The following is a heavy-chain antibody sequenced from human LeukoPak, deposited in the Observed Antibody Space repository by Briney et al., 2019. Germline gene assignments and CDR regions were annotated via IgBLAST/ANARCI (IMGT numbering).Heavy chain of an antibody. J-gene: IGHJ3*02. V-gene: IGHV3-20*04. CDR2: INWNGGST. CDR1: GSTFDDYG. D-gene: IGHD6-19*01. Sequence: GGSLRLSCAASGSTFDDYGMSWVRQAPGKGLEWVSGINWNGGSTGYADSVMGRFTISRDNAKNSLYLQMNSLRAEDTALYYCARDQGIAVAPDAFDIWGQGTMVTVSS. CDR3: ARDQGIAVAPDAFDI.